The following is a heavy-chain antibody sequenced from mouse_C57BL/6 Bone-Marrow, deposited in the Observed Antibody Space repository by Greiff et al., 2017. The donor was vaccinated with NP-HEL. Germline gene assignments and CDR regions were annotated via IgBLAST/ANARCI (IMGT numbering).Heavy chain of an antibody. CDR1: GFNIKDDY. D-gene: IGHD1-1*01. J-gene: IGHJ1*03. V-gene: IGHV14-4*01. Sequence: VQLKESGAELVRPGASVKLSCTASGFNIKDDYMHWVKQRPEQGLEWIGWIDPENGDTEYASKFQGKATITADTSSNTAYLQLSSLTSEDTAVYYCTSDGSSLYWYFDVWGTGTTVTVSS. CDR2: IDPENGDT. CDR3: TSDGSSLYWYFDV.